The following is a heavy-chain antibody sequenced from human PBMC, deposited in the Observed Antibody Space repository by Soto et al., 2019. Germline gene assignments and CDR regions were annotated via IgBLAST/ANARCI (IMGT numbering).Heavy chain of an antibody. V-gene: IGHV1-69*06. D-gene: IGHD4-17*01. CDR3: ARAPYGDYVLDY. J-gene: IGHJ4*02. Sequence: SVKVSCKASGGTFSSYAISWVRQAPGQGLEWMGGIIPIFGTANYAQKFQGRVTITADKSTSTAYMEMSSLRSEDTAVYYCARAPYGDYVLDYWGQGTLVTVSS. CDR2: IIPIFGTA. CDR1: GGTFSSYA.